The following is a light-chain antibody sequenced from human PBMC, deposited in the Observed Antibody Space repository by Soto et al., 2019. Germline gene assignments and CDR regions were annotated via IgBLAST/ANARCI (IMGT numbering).Light chain of an antibody. CDR1: QDINNY. Sequence: DIQMTQSPSSLSASVGDRVTITCRASQDINNYLVWYQQKPGKVPKLLIYAASTLRSGVPSRFSGSGSGTDFTLTISSLQPEDVATYYCQKYNSVPWTFGQGTKVEIK. CDR3: QKYNSVPWT. J-gene: IGKJ1*01. CDR2: AAS. V-gene: IGKV1-27*01.